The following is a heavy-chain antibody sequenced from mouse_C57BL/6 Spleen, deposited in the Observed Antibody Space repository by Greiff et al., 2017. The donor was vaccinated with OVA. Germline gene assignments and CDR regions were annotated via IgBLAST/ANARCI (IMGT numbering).Heavy chain of an antibody. CDR3: VRGWSYAMDY. CDR1: GFSFNTYA. J-gene: IGHJ4*01. V-gene: IGHV10-1*01. D-gene: IGHD1-1*02. Sequence: DVQLVESGGGLVQPKGSLKLSCAASGFSFNTYAMNWVRQAPGKGLEWVARIRSKSNNYATYYADSVKDRFTISRDDSESMLYLQMNNLKTEDTAMYYCVRGWSYAMDYWGQGTSVTVSS. CDR2: IRSKSNNYAT.